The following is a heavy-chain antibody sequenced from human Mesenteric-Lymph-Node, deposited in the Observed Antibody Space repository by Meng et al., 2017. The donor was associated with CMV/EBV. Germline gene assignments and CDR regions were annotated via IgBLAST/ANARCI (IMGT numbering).Heavy chain of an antibody. CDR1: GFTFSDYY. CDR3: AREETGTRNAFDI. CDR2: ITSSGSPI. J-gene: IGHJ3*02. Sequence: GGSLRLSCAASGFTFSDYYISWIRQAPGKGLEWVSSITSSGSPIYYADSVKGRFTISRDNAKNSLYLQMNSLRAEDTAVYYCAREETGTRNAFDIWGQGTMVTVSS. V-gene: IGHV3-11*04. D-gene: IGHD1-1*01.